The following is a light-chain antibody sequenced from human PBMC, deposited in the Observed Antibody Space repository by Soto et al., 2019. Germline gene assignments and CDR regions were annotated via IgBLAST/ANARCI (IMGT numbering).Light chain of an antibody. CDR2: DAS. CDR1: QSVSSY. CDR3: QQRSDWPLT. J-gene: IGKJ4*01. Sequence: IVMTHSPATLSVSPRARSTLSCRASQSVSSYLAWYQQKPGQAPRLLIYDASNRATGIPARFSGSGSGTDFTLSISSLEPEDFAVYYCQQRSDWPLTFGGGTKVDIK. V-gene: IGKV3-11*01.